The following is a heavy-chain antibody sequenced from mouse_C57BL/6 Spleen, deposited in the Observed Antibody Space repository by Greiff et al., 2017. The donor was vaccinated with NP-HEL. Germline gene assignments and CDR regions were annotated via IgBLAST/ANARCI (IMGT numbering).Heavy chain of an antibody. CDR3: ARLVNPYAMDY. Sequence: QVHVKQPGAELVMPGASVKLSCKASGYTFTSYWMHWVKQRPGQGLEWIGEIDPSDSYTNYNQKFKGKSTLTVDKSSSTAYMQLSSLTAEDSAVYYCARLVNPYAMDYWGQGTSVTVSS. CDR2: IDPSDSYT. V-gene: IGHV1-69*01. CDR1: GYTFTSYW. J-gene: IGHJ4*01.